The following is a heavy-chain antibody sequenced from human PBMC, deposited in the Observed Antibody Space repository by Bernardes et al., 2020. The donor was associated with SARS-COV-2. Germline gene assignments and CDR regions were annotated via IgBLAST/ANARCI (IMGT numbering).Heavy chain of an antibody. V-gene: IGHV4-34*01. J-gene: IGHJ5*02. CDR3: ARGHPTSRFNMVRGRLTSVQTTTYFDP. CDR2: INDSGKT. CDR1: GGSFIYYS. Sequence: SETLSLTCAVYGGSFIYYSLSWVRHSPGKGLEWIGEINDSGKTNYNPSLKSRVTVSVDTSKNQFSLKMTSVTAADTALYSCARGHPTSRFNMVRGRLTSVQTTTYFDPWGQGTLVTVSS. D-gene: IGHD3-10*01.